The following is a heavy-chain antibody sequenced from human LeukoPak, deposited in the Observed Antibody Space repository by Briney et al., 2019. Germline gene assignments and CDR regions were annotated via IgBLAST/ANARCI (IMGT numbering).Heavy chain of an antibody. CDR2: IYHSGST. J-gene: IGHJ3*02. CDR1: GYSISSGYY. CDR3: ARAYYDILPGYWGAFDI. V-gene: IGHV4-38-2*01. D-gene: IGHD3-9*01. Sequence: SETLSLTCAVSGYSISSGYYWGWVRQPPGKGLEWIGSIYHSGSTYYNPSLKSRVTISVDTSKNQFSLKLSSVTAADTAVYYCARAYYDILPGYWGAFDIWGQGTMVTVSS.